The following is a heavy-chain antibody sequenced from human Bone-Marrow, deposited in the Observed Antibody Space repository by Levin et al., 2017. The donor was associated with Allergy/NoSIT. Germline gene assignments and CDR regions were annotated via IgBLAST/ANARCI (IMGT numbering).Heavy chain of an antibody. CDR3: AASSGHYYADAFDI. V-gene: IGHV1-58*01. CDR2: IVVGSGNT. Sequence: ASVKVSCKASGFTFTSSAVQWVRQARGQRLEWIGWIVVGSGNTNYAQKFQERVTITRDMSTSTAYMELSSLRSEDTAVYYCAASSGHYYADAFDIWGQGTMVTVSS. CDR1: GFTFTSSA. D-gene: IGHD3-22*01. J-gene: IGHJ3*02.